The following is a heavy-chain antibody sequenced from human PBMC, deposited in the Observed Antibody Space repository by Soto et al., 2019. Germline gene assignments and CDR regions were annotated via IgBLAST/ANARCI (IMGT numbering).Heavy chain of an antibody. CDR2: INAGNGNT. J-gene: IGHJ5*02. CDR3: ARLGAYYQSLDP. CDR1: GYTFNKYA. D-gene: IGHD2-21*01. Sequence: EASVKVSCKASGYTFNKYAMQWVRQAPGQRLEWMGWINAGNGNTKYSQKFQGRVTISLETSNSQFSLRLSSVTAADTAVYYCARLGAYYQSLDPWGPGTLVTVSS. V-gene: IGHV1-3*01.